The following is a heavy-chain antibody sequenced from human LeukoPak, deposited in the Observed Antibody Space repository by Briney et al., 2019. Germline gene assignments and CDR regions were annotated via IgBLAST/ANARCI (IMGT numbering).Heavy chain of an antibody. CDR2: IIPILGIA. V-gene: IGHV1-69*04. CDR3: ASTGIYGDSTKYFQH. J-gene: IGHJ1*01. D-gene: IGHD4-17*01. CDR1: GGTFSSYA. Sequence: SVKVSCKASGGTFSSYAISWVRQAPGQGLEWMGRIIPILGIANYAQKFQGRVTITADKSTSTAYMELSSLRSEDTVVYYCASTGIYGDSTKYFQHWGQGTLVTVSS.